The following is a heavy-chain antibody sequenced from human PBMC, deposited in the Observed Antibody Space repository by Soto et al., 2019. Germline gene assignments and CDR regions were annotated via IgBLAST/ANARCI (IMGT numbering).Heavy chain of an antibody. CDR3: VKDGSSGWPYFYDMDV. CDR1: GSTFSSYG. J-gene: IGHJ6*02. Sequence: GGSLRLSCAASGSTFSSYGMHWVRQAPGKGLEWVAVISYDGSNKYYADSVKGRFTISRGNSKNTLYLQMSSLRAEDTAVYYCVKDGSSGWPYFYDMDVWGQGTTVTVSS. CDR2: ISYDGSNK. D-gene: IGHD6-19*01. V-gene: IGHV3-30*18.